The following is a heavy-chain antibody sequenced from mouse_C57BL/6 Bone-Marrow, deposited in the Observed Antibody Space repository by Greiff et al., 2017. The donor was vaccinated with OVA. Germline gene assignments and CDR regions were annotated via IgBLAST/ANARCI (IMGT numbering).Heavy chain of an antibody. J-gene: IGHJ2*01. D-gene: IGHD1-1*01. CDR3: ARGGLLRYDY. CDR2: ISDGGSYT. CDR1: GFTFSSYA. V-gene: IGHV5-4*03. Sequence: EVKLMESGGGLVKPGGSLKLSCAASGFTFSSYAMSWVRQTPEKRLEWVATISDGGSYTYYPDNVKGRFTISRDNATNNLYLQMSHLKSEDTAMYYCARGGLLRYDYWGQGTTLTVSS.